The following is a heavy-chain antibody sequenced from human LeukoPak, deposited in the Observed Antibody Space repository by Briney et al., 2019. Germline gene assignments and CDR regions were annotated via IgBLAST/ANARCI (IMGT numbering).Heavy chain of an antibody. V-gene: IGHV4-34*01. J-gene: IGHJ4*02. Sequence: PSETLSLTCAVYGGSFSGYYWSWIRQPPGKGLEWIGEINHSGSTNYNPSLKSRVTISVDTSKNQFSLKLSSVTAADTAVYYCARLSSEGSYRFDYWGQGTLVTVSS. CDR2: INHSGST. CDR1: GGSFSGYY. CDR3: ARLSSEGSYRFDY. D-gene: IGHD1-26*01.